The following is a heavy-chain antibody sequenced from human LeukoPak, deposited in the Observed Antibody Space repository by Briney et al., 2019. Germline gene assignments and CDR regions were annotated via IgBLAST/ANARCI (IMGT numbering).Heavy chain of an antibody. J-gene: IGHJ4*02. CDR3: ARDQPIDYGDYGAISD. Sequence: GGSLRLSCAASGFTFSSCGMHWVRQAPGKGLEWVAVIWYDGSDKYYADSVKGRFTISRDNSKNTLYLQMNSLRAEDTAVYYCARDQPIDYGDYGAISDWGQGTLVTVSS. V-gene: IGHV3-33*01. CDR1: GFTFSSCG. CDR2: IWYDGSDK. D-gene: IGHD4-17*01.